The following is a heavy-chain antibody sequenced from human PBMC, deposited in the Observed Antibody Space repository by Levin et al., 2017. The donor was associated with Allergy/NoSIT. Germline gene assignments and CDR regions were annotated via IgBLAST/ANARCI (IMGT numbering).Heavy chain of an antibody. CDR2: IWYDGSNK. Sequence: GESLKISCAASGFTFSNYGMHWVRQAPGKGLEWVAVIWYDGSNKYYADSVKGRFTISRDNSKNTLYLQMNSLRAEDTAVYYCARDGQQWLFDYWGQGTLVTVSS. J-gene: IGHJ4*02. CDR1: GFTFSNYG. V-gene: IGHV3-33*01. D-gene: IGHD6-19*01. CDR3: ARDGQQWLFDY.